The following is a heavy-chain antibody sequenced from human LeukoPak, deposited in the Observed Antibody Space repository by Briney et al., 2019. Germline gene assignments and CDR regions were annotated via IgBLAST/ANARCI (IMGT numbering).Heavy chain of an antibody. J-gene: IGHJ6*02. CDR3: ARDLSWSGYPSGPDV. CDR2: IIPILGIA. Sequence: GASVTVSCTASGGTFSSYAISWVRQAPGQGLEWMGRIIPILGIANYAQKFQGRVTITADKSTSTAYMELSSLRSEDTAVYYCARDLSWSGYPSGPDVWGQGTTVTVSS. CDR1: GGTFSSYA. V-gene: IGHV1-69*10. D-gene: IGHD3-3*01.